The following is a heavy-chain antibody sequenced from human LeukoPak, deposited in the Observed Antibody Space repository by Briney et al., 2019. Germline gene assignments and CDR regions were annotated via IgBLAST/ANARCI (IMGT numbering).Heavy chain of an antibody. Sequence: GGSLRLSCAASGFTFSSYAMHWVRQAPGKGLEWVAVISYDGSNKYYADSVKGRFTISRDNSKNTLYLQMNSLRAEDTAVYYCAKRKAGYYDSSGTTGVFDHWGQGTLVTVSS. D-gene: IGHD3-22*01. J-gene: IGHJ4*02. CDR2: ISYDGSNK. CDR1: GFTFSSYA. CDR3: AKRKAGYYDSSGTTGVFDH. V-gene: IGHV3-30-3*01.